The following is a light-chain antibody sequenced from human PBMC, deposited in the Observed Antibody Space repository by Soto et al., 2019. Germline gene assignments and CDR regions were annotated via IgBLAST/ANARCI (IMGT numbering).Light chain of an antibody. CDR3: QHYCSPLT. J-gene: IGKJ4*01. CDR1: PSVRSSY. V-gene: IGKV3-20*01. CDR2: GAF. Sequence: IVLPEYPGTLFLSPGGTATVSCRASPSVRSSYLAWSQQRPGQAPRRLILGAFFRATGIPDRFSGSGSGTDLSLTISRLELEDFAVYYWQHYCSPLTFGGGTKVEIK.